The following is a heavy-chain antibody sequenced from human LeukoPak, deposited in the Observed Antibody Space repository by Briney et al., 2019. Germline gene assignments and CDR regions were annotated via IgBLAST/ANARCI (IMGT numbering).Heavy chain of an antibody. CDR2: INPSGGST. V-gene: IGHV1-46*01. CDR1: GYTFTSYY. CDR3: ARDDGGGSYPSWIAS. J-gene: IGHJ4*02. D-gene: IGHD1-26*01. Sequence: GALVKVSCKASGYTFTSYYMHLVRQAPGQGLEWMGIINPSGGSTSYAQKFQGRVTMTRDRATSTVYMELSRLRSGETAVYYCARDDGGGSYPSWIASWGQGPLVTVSS.